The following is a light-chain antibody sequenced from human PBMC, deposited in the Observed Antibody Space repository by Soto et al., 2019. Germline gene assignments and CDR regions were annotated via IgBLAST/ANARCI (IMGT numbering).Light chain of an antibody. CDR1: SSDIGAYNY. J-gene: IGLJ3*02. CDR2: EVS. Sequence: QSALTQPASVSGSPGQSITISCTGTSSDIGAYNYVSWYQQRPGKVPKLIIFEVSNRPSGVSDRFSGSKSGSTASLTISGRRPEDEADYYCSSYTSSSSLVFGGGTKLTVL. V-gene: IGLV2-14*01. CDR3: SSYTSSSSLV.